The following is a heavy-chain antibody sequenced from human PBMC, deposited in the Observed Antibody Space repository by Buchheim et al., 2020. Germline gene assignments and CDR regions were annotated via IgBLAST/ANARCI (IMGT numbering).Heavy chain of an antibody. D-gene: IGHD6-13*01. CDR2: ISPSGGST. CDR1: GYTFTSYY. CDR3: ARDLGYSSSWHARDY. V-gene: IGHV1-46*03. J-gene: IGHJ4*02. Sequence: QVQLVQSGAEVKKPGASVKVSCKASGYTFTSYYIHWVRQAPGQDLEWMGIISPSGGSTTYAQKFQGRATMTRDTSTSTAYMELSSLRSEVTAVYYCARDLGYSSSWHARDYWGQGTL.